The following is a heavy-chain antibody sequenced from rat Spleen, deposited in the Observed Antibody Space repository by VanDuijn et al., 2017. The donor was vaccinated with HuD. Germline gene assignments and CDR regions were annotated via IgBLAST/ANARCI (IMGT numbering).Heavy chain of an antibody. CDR1: GFTFSDYN. J-gene: IGHJ2*01. V-gene: IGHV5S10*01. Sequence: EVQLVESGGGLVQPGRSLKLSCAASGFTFSDYNMAWVRQAPKKGLEWVATIIYDGSRTYYRDSVKGRFTISRDNAKSTLYLQMDSLRSEDTATYYCATHCDYDALDYWGQGVMVTVSS. CDR2: IIYDGSRT. D-gene: IGHD1-12*01. CDR3: ATHCDYDALDY.